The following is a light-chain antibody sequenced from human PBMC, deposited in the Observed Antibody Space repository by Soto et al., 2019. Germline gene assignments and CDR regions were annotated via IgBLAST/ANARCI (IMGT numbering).Light chain of an antibody. CDR1: QSVRSN. Sequence: EIVMTQSPSTLSVSPGEIATLSCRASQSVRSNLAWHQQKPGQAPRILMYDASTRATGISARFSGSGSGTEFTLTISSLQPEDFAVYYCQQYHNWPITFGQGTRLEIK. J-gene: IGKJ5*01. CDR3: QQYHNWPIT. CDR2: DAS. V-gene: IGKV3D-15*01.